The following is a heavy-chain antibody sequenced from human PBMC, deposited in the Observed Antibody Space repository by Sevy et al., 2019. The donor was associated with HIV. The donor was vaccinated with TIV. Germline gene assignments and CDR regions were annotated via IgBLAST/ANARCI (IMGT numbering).Heavy chain of an antibody. V-gene: IGHV4-59*13. D-gene: IGHD3-22*01. Sequence: SETLSLTCAVSGDSISGYYWGWNRQPPGKGLEWIAYMHYSGSTNFNPSLKSRVTISVDTSKNQFSLKLSSVTAADTAVYYCARVYSSVREGPGWFDPWGQRTLVTVSS. CDR2: MHYSGST. J-gene: IGHJ5*02. CDR1: GDSISGYY. CDR3: ARVYSSVREGPGWFDP.